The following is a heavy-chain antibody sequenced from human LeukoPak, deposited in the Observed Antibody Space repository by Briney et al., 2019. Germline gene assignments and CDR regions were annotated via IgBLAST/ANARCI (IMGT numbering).Heavy chain of an antibody. D-gene: IGHD3-9*01. CDR2: IAASGTT. CDR3: ARFPYFVGFDF. J-gene: IGHJ4*02. V-gene: IGHV4-4*08. CDR1: GGSIESYN. Sequence: SETLSLTWSVSGGSIESYNWSWIRQPQGKGLEFIGYIAASGTTKHNPSLKSRVTLSMDTSKNQFSLKLTSVSAADTAVYFCARFPYFVGFDFWGQGIQVIVSS.